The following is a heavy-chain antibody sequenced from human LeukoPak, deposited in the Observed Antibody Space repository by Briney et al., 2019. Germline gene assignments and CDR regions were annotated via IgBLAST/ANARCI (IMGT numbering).Heavy chain of an antibody. CDR2: IYYSGSS. V-gene: IGHV4-31*03. J-gene: IGHJ4*02. CDR3: ARNRDGYNSFDY. D-gene: IGHD5-24*01. Sequence: SSETLSLTCTVSGGSINNGGYYWSWIRQHPGKGLEWIGYIYYSGSSYYNPSLRSRVTISVDTSKNHFSLKLSSVTAADTAVYYCARNRDGYNSFDYWGQGTLVTVSS. CDR1: GGSINNGGYY.